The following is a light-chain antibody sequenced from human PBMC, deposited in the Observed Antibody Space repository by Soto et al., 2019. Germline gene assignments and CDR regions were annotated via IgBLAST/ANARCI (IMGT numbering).Light chain of an antibody. Sequence: EIVMTQSPGTLSLSPGERATLSCRASQSVSSSFLAWYQQKPGQPPRLLIYGTSSRATGIPERFSCSGSGTDFTHTISRLEPEDFAVYYCQHYRSSWTFGRGTKVEVK. J-gene: IGKJ1*01. V-gene: IGKV3-20*01. CDR1: QSVSSSF. CDR3: QHYRSSWT. CDR2: GTS.